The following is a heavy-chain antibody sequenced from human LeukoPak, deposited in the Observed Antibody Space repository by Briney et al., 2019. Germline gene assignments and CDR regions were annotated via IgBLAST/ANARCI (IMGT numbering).Heavy chain of an antibody. CDR2: IYYSGST. CDR1: GVSISSYY. CDR3: ARDKMGGGAEF. D-gene: IGHD2-21*01. Sequence: SETLSLTCTVSGVSISSYYRSWLRQPPGKGLEWIGYIYYSGSTNYNPFLQSRVTISEDTSKNQFSLKLSSVTAADTAVYYCARDKMGGGAEFWGQGALVTVSS. J-gene: IGHJ4*02. V-gene: IGHV4-59*01.